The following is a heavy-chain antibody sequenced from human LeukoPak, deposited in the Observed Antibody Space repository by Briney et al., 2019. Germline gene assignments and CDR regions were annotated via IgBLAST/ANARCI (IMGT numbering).Heavy chain of an antibody. Sequence: PGGSLRLSCAASGFTFSNAWMSWVRQAPGKGLEWVGRTKSKTDGGTTDYAAPVKGRFTISRDDSKNTLYLQMNSLKTEDTAVYYCTTSILSGAFDYWGQGTLVTVSS. CDR3: TTSILSGAFDY. D-gene: IGHD2-15*01. V-gene: IGHV3-15*01. CDR2: TKSKTDGGTT. J-gene: IGHJ4*02. CDR1: GFTFSNAW.